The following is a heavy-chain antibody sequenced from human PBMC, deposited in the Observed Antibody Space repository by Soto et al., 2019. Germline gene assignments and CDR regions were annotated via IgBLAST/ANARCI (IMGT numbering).Heavy chain of an antibody. CDR2: IYYSGST. Sequence: QLQLQESGPGLVKPSETLSLTCTVSGGSISRSSYYWGWIRQPPAKGLEWIASIYYSGSTHYNPPLKSRVTISVDTSQNQFSLKLSSVTAADTAVYYCATLWFGAADYWGQGTLVTVSS. D-gene: IGHD3-10*01. CDR1: GGSISRSSYY. J-gene: IGHJ4*02. V-gene: IGHV4-39*01. CDR3: ATLWFGAADY.